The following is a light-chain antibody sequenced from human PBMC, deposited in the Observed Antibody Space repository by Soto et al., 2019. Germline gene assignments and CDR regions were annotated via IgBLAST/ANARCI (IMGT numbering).Light chain of an antibody. J-gene: IGLJ3*02. CDR1: SGHISYA. CDR3: QTWGTGIWV. V-gene: IGLV4-69*01. Sequence: QLVLTQSPSASASLGASVKFTCTLSSGHISYAIAWHQQQPEKGPRYLMKLNSDGSHSKGDGIPDRFSGSSSGAERYLTISSLQSEDEADYYCQTWGTGIWVFGGGTKVTVL. CDR2: LNSDGSH.